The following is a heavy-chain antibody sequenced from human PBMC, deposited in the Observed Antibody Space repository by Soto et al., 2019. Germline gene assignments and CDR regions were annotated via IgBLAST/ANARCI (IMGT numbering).Heavy chain of an antibody. D-gene: IGHD6-19*01. J-gene: IGHJ3*01. Sequence: GGSLRLSCAASGFSFNSYTMNWLRQAPGKGLEWVSSISSSGSFTDYADSVRGRFTISRDNAKNSLYLQMTSLSAEDTAVYYCSTSGSGWYGVDFDVWGQGTKVTVSS. CDR2: ISSSGSFT. CDR1: GFSFNSYT. CDR3: STSGSGWYGVDFDV. V-gene: IGHV3-21*01.